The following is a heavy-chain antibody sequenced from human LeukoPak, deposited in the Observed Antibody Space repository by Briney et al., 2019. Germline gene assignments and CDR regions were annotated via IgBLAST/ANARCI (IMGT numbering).Heavy chain of an antibody. J-gene: IGHJ4*02. CDR1: GFSFSNYS. CDR3: AREDAAAANDY. CDR2: ISSSSSTI. D-gene: IGHD6-13*01. V-gene: IGHV3-48*01. Sequence: GGSLRLSCAASGFSFSNYSMNWVRQAPGKGLEWVSYISSSSSTIYYADSVKGRFTISRDNAKNSLYLQMNSLRAEDTAVYYCAREDAAAANDYWGQGTLVTVSS.